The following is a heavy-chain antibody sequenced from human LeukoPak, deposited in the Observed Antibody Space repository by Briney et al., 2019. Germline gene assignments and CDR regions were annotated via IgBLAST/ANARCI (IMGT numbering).Heavy chain of an antibody. Sequence: GGSLRLSCAASGFTFSSYDMHWVRQAPGKGLEWVSAICTAGDPYYPGSVTGRFTISRENAKNSLYLQMNSLRAGDTAVYYCARGRGGSGWYYFDYWGQGTLVTVSS. D-gene: IGHD6-19*01. J-gene: IGHJ4*02. CDR2: ICTAGDP. CDR3: ARGRGGSGWYYFDY. CDR1: GFTFSSYD. V-gene: IGHV3-13*05.